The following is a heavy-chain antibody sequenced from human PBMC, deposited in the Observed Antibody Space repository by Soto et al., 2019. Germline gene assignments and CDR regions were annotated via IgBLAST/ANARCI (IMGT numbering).Heavy chain of an antibody. D-gene: IGHD3-22*01. J-gene: IGHJ3*02. CDR3: ASGYYYDSSGYYYSAFDI. CDR2: IYPGDSDA. V-gene: IGHV5-51*01. CDR1: GYSFATTW. Sequence: GESLKISCKGSGYSFATTWIGWVRQMPGKGLEHMGLIYPGDSDAMYSPSFQGQVTISADKSISTAYLQWSSLKASDTAMYYCASGYYYDSSGYYYSAFDIWGQGTMVTVSS.